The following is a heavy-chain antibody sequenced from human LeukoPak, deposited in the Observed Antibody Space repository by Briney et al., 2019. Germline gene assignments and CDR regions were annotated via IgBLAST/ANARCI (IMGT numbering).Heavy chain of an antibody. CDR2: INHSGST. Sequence: PSETLSLTCAVYGGSFSGYYWSWIRQPPGKGLEWIGEINHSGSTNYNPSLKSRVTISVDTSKNQFSLKLSSVTAADTAVYNCARAYSGSYYVFDYWGQGTLVTVSS. CDR1: GGSFSGYY. V-gene: IGHV4-34*01. J-gene: IGHJ4*02. D-gene: IGHD1-26*01. CDR3: ARAYSGSYYVFDY.